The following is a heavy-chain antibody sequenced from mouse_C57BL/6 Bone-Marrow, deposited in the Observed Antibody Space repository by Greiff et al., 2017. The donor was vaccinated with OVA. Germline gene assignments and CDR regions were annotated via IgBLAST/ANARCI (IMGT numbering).Heavy chain of an antibody. CDR1: GYAFTNYL. D-gene: IGHD1-1*01. V-gene: IGHV1-54*01. J-gene: IGHJ3*01. Sequence: QVQLKQSGAELVRPGTSVKVSCKASGYAFTNYLIEWVKQRPGQGLEWIGVINPGSGGTNYNEKFKGKATLTADKSSSTAYMQLSSLTSEDSAVYDCSRSDYCGGSDYWGQGTLVTVSA. CDR2: INPGSGGT. CDR3: SRSDYCGGSDY.